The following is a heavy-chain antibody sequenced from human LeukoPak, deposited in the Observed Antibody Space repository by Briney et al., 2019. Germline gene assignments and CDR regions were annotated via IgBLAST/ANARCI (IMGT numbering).Heavy chain of an antibody. J-gene: IGHJ1*01. D-gene: IGHD2-21*01. CDR2: INYSGST. Sequence: PSQTLSLTCTVSGGSISSGDYYWSWIRQPPGKGLEWIGYINYSGSTYYNPSLKSRVIISVDTSKNQFSLNLNSVTAADTAVYYCAREMDAHPRIVVWGQGTLVTVSS. CDR3: AREMDAHPRIVV. CDR1: GGSISSGDYY. V-gene: IGHV4-30-4*01.